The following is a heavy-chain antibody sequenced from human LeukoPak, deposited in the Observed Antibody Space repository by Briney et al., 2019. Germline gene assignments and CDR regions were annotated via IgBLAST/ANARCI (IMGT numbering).Heavy chain of an antibody. D-gene: IGHD4-11*01. CDR2: INTNTGNP. Sequence: GASVKVSCKASGYTFTSYAMNWVRQAPGQGLEWMGWINTNTGNPTYAQGFTGRFVFSLDTSVSTAYLQISSLKAEDTAVYYCARSRKNLMTTVTTSKKFLLSWFDPWGQGTLVTVSS. V-gene: IGHV7-4-1*02. CDR1: GYTFTSYA. CDR3: ARSRKNLMTTVTTSKKFLLSWFDP. J-gene: IGHJ5*02.